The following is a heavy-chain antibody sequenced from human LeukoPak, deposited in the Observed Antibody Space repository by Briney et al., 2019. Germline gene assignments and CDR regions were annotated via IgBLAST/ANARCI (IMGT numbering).Heavy chain of an antibody. V-gene: IGHV1-2*02. J-gene: IGHJ3*02. CDR2: INPNSGGT. D-gene: IGHD3-22*01. CDR3: ARQPGGDNYDSSGIEAFDI. Sequence: ASVKVSCKASGYTFTGYYMHWVRQAPGQGLECMGWINPNSGGTNYAQKFQGRVTMTRDTSTSTAYMELSRLRSDDTAVYYCARQPGGDNYDSSGIEAFDIWGQGTMVTVSS. CDR1: GYTFTGYY.